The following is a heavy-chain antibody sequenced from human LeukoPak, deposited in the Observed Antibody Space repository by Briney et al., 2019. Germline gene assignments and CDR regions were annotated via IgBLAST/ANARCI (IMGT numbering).Heavy chain of an antibody. D-gene: IGHD3-22*01. V-gene: IGHV7-4-1*02. Sequence: ASVKVSCKTSGYTFTNYAVNWVRQAPGQGLEWMGWINTNTGNPTYAQGFTGRFVFSLDTSVSTAYLQISSLKAEDTAVYCCARAPYYDSSGYWLYWGQGTLVTVSS. CDR3: ARAPYYDSSGYWLY. CDR1: GYTFTNYA. J-gene: IGHJ4*02. CDR2: INTNTGNP.